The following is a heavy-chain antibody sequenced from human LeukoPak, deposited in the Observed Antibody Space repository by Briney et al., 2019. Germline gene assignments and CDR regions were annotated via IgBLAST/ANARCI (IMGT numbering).Heavy chain of an antibody. D-gene: IGHD6-13*01. CDR2: ISYDGSNK. J-gene: IGHJ4*02. V-gene: IGHV3-30*04. CDR1: GFTFSSYA. CDR3: ARGIQIDY. Sequence: PGGSLRLSCAASGFTFSSYAMHWVRQAPGKGLEWVAVISYDGSNKYYADSVKGRFTISRDNSKNTLYLQMNSLRVEDTAVYYCARGIQIDYWGQRTLVTVSS.